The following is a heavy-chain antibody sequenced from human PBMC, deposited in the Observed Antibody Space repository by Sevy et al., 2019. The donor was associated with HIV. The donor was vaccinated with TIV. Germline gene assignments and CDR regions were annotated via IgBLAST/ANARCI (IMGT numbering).Heavy chain of an antibody. D-gene: IGHD4-4*01. CDR2: INSNSGAI. CDR3: ATEYSYDY. J-gene: IGHJ4*02. V-gene: IGHV1-2*02. Sequence: ASVKVSCKASGHTFSDYYIQWVRQAPGGGLEGMGWINSNSGAISYAQKFQGRVTMTSDTSISTVYMELSRLRSDDTAVYYCATEYSYDYWGQGTLVTVSS. CDR1: GHTFSDYY.